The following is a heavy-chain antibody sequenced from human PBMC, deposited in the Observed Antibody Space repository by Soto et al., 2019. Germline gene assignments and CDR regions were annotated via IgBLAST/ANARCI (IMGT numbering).Heavy chain of an antibody. Sequence: QVQLVQSGAEVKKPGASVKVSCKASGYTFTSYAMHWVRQAPGQRLEWMGWINTGKGHTEYSQKFQGRVTITRDTSASTAYMELSSLRSEDTAVYFCARGSCSAGGCYSFYFDYCGQGTLVTVSS. J-gene: IGHJ4*02. D-gene: IGHD2-15*01. CDR3: ARGSCSAGGCYSFYFDY. CDR2: INTGKGHT. CDR1: GYTFTSYA. V-gene: IGHV1-3*04.